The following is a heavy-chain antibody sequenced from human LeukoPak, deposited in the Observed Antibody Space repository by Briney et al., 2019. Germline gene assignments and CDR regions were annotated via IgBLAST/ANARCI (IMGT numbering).Heavy chain of an antibody. CDR1: GGSVNYYF. CDR3: AKDGPFDI. V-gene: IGHV4-59*02. D-gene: IGHD3/OR15-3a*01. Sequence: SETLSLTCTVSGGSVNYYFWSWIRQPPGKGLGWIGYIHSSGRTNYNPSLKSRVTISIDTSKNQFSLKVNSVTAADTAVYYCAKDGPFDIWGQGTMVTVSS. CDR2: IHSSGRT. J-gene: IGHJ3*02.